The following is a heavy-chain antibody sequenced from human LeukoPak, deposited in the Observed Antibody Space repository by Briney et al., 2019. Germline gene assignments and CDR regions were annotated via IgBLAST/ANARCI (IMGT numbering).Heavy chain of an antibody. D-gene: IGHD6-13*01. V-gene: IGHV4-31*03. Sequence: PSQTLSLTCTVSGGSISSGVYYWSWIRQHPGKGLEWIGYIYYSGSTYYNPSLKSRVTISVDTSKNQFSLKLSSVTAADTAVYYCARDPRPSTAAAGEGYGWFDPWGQGTLVTVSS. J-gene: IGHJ5*02. CDR1: GGSISSGVYY. CDR2: IYYSGST. CDR3: ARDPRPSTAAAGEGYGWFDP.